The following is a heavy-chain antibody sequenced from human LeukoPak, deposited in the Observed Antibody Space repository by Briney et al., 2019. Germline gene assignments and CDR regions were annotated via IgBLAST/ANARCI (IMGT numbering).Heavy chain of an antibody. CDR2: IYTSGST. CDR1: GGSISSGSYY. Sequence: PSETLSLTCTVSGGSISSGSYYWSWIRQPAGKGLEWIGRIYTSGSTNYNPSLKSRVTMSVDTSKNQFSLKLSSVTAADTAVYYCARRGIDSSGPFDYWGQGTLVTVSS. V-gene: IGHV4-61*02. D-gene: IGHD3-22*01. CDR3: ARRGIDSSGPFDY. J-gene: IGHJ4*02.